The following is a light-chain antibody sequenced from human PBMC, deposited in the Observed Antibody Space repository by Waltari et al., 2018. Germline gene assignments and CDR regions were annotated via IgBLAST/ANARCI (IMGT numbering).Light chain of an antibody. CDR3: AVWDDSLDGYV. J-gene: IGLJ1*01. Sequence: QSVVTQPPSASGTPGQRVTISCSVSASNIGRYTVHWYQHLPGTAPKLLIYSNDQRPSGVPDRFSGSTSGTSASLAISGLQPEDEADYYCAVWDDSLDGYVFATGTTVTVL. V-gene: IGLV1-44*01. CDR1: ASNIGRYT. CDR2: SND.